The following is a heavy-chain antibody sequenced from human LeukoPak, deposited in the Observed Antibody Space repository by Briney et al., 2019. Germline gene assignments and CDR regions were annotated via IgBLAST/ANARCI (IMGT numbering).Heavy chain of an antibody. CDR3: ARATAAGFDY. CDR1: GFTFDDYG. V-gene: IGHV3-20*04. D-gene: IGHD6-13*01. J-gene: IGHJ4*02. CDR2: INWNGEST. Sequence: GGSLRLSCAAPGFTFDDYGMSWVRQAPGKGLEWVSGINWNGESTGYVDSVKGRFTISRDNAKNSLYLQMNSLRAADTAFYYCARATAAGFDYWGQGTLVTVSS.